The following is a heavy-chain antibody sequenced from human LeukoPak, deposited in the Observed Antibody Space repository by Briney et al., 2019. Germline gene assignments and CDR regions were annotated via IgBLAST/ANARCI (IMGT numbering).Heavy chain of an antibody. CDR2: IKSKTDGGTT. J-gene: IGHJ4*02. CDR3: TTDPRNGYYFDY. V-gene: IGHV3-15*01. Sequence: PGGSLRLSCAASGFTFSNAWMSWVRQAPGKGLEWVGRIKSKTDGGTTDDAAPMEGRFAISRDDSKTTLYLQMNSLKTEDTAVYYCTTDPRNGYYFDYWGQGTLVTVSS. CDR1: GFTFSNAW. D-gene: IGHD1-1*01.